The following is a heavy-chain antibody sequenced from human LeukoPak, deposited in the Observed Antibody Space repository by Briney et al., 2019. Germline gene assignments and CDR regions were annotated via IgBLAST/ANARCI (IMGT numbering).Heavy chain of an antibody. CDR1: GGTFSSYA. D-gene: IGHD3-3*01. Sequence: ASVKVSCKASGGTFSSYAITWVRQAPGQGLEWMGGIIPIFGTANYAQKFQGRVTITADESTSTAYMELSSLRSEDTAVYYCARQAGGTNGVVIPWWSDPWGQGTLVTVSS. CDR3: ARQAGGTNGVVIPWWSDP. V-gene: IGHV1-69*13. J-gene: IGHJ5*02. CDR2: IIPIFGTA.